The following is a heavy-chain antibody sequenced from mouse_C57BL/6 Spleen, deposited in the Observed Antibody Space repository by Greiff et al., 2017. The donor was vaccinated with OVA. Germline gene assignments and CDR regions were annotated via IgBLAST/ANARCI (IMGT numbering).Heavy chain of an antibody. CDR1: GYTFTSYW. Sequence: QVQLQQPGTELVKPGASVKLSCKASGYTFTSYWMHWVKQRPGQGLEWIGNINPSNGGTNYNEKFKSKATLTVANSSSTSYLLLIRLSSEDSAVYYCARPYYGSSCDFDYWGQGTTLTVSS. D-gene: IGHD1-1*01. CDR3: ARPYYGSSCDFDY. V-gene: IGHV1-53*01. J-gene: IGHJ2*01. CDR2: INPSNGGT.